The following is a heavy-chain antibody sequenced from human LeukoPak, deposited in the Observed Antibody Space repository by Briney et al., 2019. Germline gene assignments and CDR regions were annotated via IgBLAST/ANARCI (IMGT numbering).Heavy chain of an antibody. Sequence: GSLRLSCAASGFTFSRDGMHWVRQAPGKGLEWVALIWYDGSRKYYADSVKGRFTISRDDSKNTLYLQMNSLRAEDTAVYYCARLSGSFLDYWXXXXLVTVSS. CDR3: ARLSGSFLDY. J-gene: IGHJ4*01. CDR1: GFTFSRDG. V-gene: IGHV3-33*01. D-gene: IGHD1-26*01. CDR2: IWYDGSRK.